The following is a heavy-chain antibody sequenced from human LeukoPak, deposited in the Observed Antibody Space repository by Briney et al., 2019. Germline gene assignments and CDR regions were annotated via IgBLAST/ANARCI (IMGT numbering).Heavy chain of an antibody. CDR3: AKVPRGIALTRYDY. J-gene: IGHJ4*02. CDR1: GFTFSSYA. V-gene: IGHV3-23*01. CDR2: ISGSGGST. Sequence: GGSLRLSCAASGFTFSSYAMSWVRQAPGKGLEWVSAISGSGGSTYYAASVKGRFTISRDNSKNTLYLQMNSLRAEDTAVYYCAKVPRGIALTRYDYWGQGTLVTVSS. D-gene: IGHD6-13*01.